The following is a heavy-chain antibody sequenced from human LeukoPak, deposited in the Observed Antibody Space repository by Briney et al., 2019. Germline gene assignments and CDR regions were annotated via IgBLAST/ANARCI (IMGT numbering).Heavy chain of an antibody. CDR2: ISPSGSTK. V-gene: IGHV3-48*03. D-gene: IGHD6-19*01. Sequence: GGSLRLSCAASGFSFSSYEMNRVRQAPGKGLEWVSNISPSGSTKYYADSVKGRFTVSRDNAKNSLYLQMNSLRAGDTGVYYCTKLAVASADSWGQGTLVTVSS. J-gene: IGHJ4*02. CDR1: GFSFSSYE. CDR3: TKLAVASADS.